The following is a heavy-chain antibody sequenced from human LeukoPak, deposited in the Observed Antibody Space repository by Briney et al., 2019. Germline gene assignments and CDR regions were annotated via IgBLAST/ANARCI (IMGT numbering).Heavy chain of an antibody. J-gene: IGHJ4*02. D-gene: IGHD3-22*01. Sequence: PSETLSLTCTVSGGSISSSSYYWGWIRQPPGKGLEWIGSIYYSGSTYYNPSLKSRVTISVDTSKNQFSLKLSSVTAAGTAVYYCAKTSGYSNFDCWGQGTLVTVSS. CDR1: GGSISSSSYY. V-gene: IGHV4-39*01. CDR3: AKTSGYSNFDC. CDR2: IYYSGST.